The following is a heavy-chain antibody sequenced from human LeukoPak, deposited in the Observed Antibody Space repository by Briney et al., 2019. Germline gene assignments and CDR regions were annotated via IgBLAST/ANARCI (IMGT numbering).Heavy chain of an antibody. Sequence: GGSLRLSCAASGFTFDDYTMHWVRQAPGKGLEWVSLISWDGGSTYYADSVKGRFTISRDNAKNSLYLQMNSLRAEDTAVYYCARALKDGDSGYDSDYWGQGTLVTVSS. J-gene: IGHJ4*02. CDR2: ISWDGGST. D-gene: IGHD5-12*01. CDR3: ARALKDGDSGYDSDY. CDR1: GFTFDDYT. V-gene: IGHV3-43*01.